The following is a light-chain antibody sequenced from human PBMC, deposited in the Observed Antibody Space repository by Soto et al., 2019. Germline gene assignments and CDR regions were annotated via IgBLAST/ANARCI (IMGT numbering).Light chain of an antibody. CDR3: SSYTTSSTLV. CDR1: SSDVGGYNY. V-gene: IGLV2-14*01. Sequence: ALTQPASVSGSPGQSITISCTGTSSDVGGYNYVSWYQHHPGKAPKLIIYEVNNRPSGVSNRFSGSKSGNTASLTISGLQAEDEADYYCSSYTTSSTLVFGGGTKVTVL. CDR2: EVN. J-gene: IGLJ3*02.